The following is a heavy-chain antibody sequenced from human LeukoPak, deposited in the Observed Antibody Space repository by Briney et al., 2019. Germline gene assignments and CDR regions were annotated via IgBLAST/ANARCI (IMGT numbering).Heavy chain of an antibody. V-gene: IGHV3-30*02. CDR1: GFTFSSYG. J-gene: IGHJ4*02. D-gene: IGHD3-3*01. Sequence: PGGSLRLSCAASGFTFSSYGMHWVRQAPGKGLEWVAFIRYDGSNKYYADSVKGRFTISRDNSKNTLYLQMNSLRAGDTAVYYCAKVMRGFWSGYDYFDYWGQGTLVTVSS. CDR3: AKVMRGFWSGYDYFDY. CDR2: IRYDGSNK.